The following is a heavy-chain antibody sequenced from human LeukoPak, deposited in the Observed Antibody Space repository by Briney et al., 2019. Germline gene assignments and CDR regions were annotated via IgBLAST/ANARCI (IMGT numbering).Heavy chain of an antibody. V-gene: IGHV4-39*01. Sequence: SETLSLTCTVSGGSISSYYWGWIRQPPGKGLEWIGSIYYSGSTYYNPSLKSRVTISVDTSKNQFSLKLSSVTAADTAVYYCARQGADCGGDCYTNWFDPWGQGTLVTVSS. CDR3: ARQGADCGGDCYTNWFDP. CDR2: IYYSGST. CDR1: GGSISSYY. D-gene: IGHD2-21*02. J-gene: IGHJ5*02.